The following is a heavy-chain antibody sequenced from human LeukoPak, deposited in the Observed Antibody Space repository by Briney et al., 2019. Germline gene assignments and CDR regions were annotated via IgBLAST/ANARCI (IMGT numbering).Heavy chain of an antibody. CDR3: ARVGAVTTFGYFDY. CDR1: GITFSSYG. J-gene: IGHJ4*02. Sequence: GGSLRLSCAASGITFSSYGMSWVRQVPGKGLEWVSSISHTGGSPYYADSVKGRFTISRDNSKNTLYLQMNSLRAEDTAVYYCARVGAVTTFGYFDYWGQGTLVTVST. V-gene: IGHV3-23*01. CDR2: ISHTGGSP. D-gene: IGHD3-16*01.